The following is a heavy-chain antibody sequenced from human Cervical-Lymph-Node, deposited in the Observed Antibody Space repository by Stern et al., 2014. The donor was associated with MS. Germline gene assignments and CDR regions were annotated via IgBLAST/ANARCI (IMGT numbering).Heavy chain of an antibody. Sequence: VQLVESGAEVKKPGSSVKVSCKASGGTFTYYAINWVRQAPGQGLEWMGGIIPIFGTPNYAQKFQGRVTITADNSTSTSYMELSSLRSEDTAVYYCARGRGYNYGSSGYFGMDVWGQGTTVTVSS. CDR3: ARGRGYNYGSSGYFGMDV. CDR2: IIPIFGTP. V-gene: IGHV1-69*06. CDR1: GGTFTYYA. D-gene: IGHD5-18*01. J-gene: IGHJ6*02.